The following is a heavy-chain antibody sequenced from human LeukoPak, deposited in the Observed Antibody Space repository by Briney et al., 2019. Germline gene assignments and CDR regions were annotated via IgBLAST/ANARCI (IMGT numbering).Heavy chain of an antibody. J-gene: IGHJ4*02. D-gene: IGHD3-22*01. CDR1: GYTFTSYY. V-gene: IGHV1-46*01. CDR3: ARDALYYYDSSGYDY. CDR2: INPSGGST. Sequence: GESLKISCKGSGYTFTSYYMHWVRQAPGQGLEWMGIINPSGGSTSYAQKFQGRVTMTRDMSTSTVYMELSSLRSEDTAVYYCARDALYYYDSSGYDYWGQGTLVTVSS.